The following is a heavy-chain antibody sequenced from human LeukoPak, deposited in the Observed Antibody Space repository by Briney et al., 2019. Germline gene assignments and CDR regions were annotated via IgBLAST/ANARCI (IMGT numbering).Heavy chain of an antibody. Sequence: GASVKVSCKASGYTFTSYCMSWVRQAPGQGLEWMGRINASGGSTSYAQKFQGRVTMTTDTSTSTVYMELRSLRSEDTAVYYCARGANYCTTVVWSLCYWGQGALVTVSS. V-gene: IGHV1-46*01. D-gene: IGHD2-8*01. CDR2: INASGGST. J-gene: IGHJ4*02. CDR3: ARGANYCTTVVWSLCY. CDR1: GYTFTSYC.